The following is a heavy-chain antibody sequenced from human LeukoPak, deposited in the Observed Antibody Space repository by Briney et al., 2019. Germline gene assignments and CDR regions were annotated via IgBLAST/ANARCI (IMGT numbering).Heavy chain of an antibody. V-gene: IGHV4-59*01. D-gene: IGHD5-24*01. CDR2: IYYSGST. J-gene: IGHJ4*02. CDR1: GGSISSYY. Sequence: PSETLSLTCTVSGGSISSYYWSWIRQPPGKGLEWIGYIYYSGSTNYNPSLKSRVIISVDTSKNQFSLKLSSVTAADTAVYYCARESRDGYNLDYWGQGTLVTVSS. CDR3: ARESRDGYNLDY.